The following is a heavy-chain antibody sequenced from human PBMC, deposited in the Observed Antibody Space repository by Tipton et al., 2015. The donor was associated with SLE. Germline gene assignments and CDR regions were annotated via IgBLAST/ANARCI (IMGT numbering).Heavy chain of an antibody. D-gene: IGHD5-18*01. J-gene: IGHJ4*02. Sequence: SLRLSCAASGFSFSTYSMNWVRQAPGKGLEWVSSISFDSNYIYYADSVKGRFTISRDNAKNSLFLQMNSLRAEDTAVYYCVREGDTAFDYWGQGTLVTVSS. CDR2: ISFDSNYI. V-gene: IGHV3-21*01. CDR3: VREGDTAFDY. CDR1: GFSFSTYS.